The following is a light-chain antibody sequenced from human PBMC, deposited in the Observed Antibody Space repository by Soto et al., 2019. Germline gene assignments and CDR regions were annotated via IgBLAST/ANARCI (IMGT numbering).Light chain of an antibody. CDR2: GAS. J-gene: IGKJ5*01. Sequence: EVVFTQSPATLSLSPGERATLSCRASRTVDGNNLDWYQQKPGQAPRLLIYGASIRATGIPGRFRGSGSGTDFTLTISRLEAEDFAAYYCQHYGSSAPITFGQGTRLEIK. V-gene: IGKV3-20*01. CDR1: RTVDGNN. CDR3: QHYGSSAPIT.